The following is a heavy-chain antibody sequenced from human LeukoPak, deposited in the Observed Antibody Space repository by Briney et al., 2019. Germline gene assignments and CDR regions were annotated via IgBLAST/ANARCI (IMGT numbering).Heavy chain of an antibody. D-gene: IGHD3-10*01. CDR1: GYTFTSYG. CDR2: ISAYNGNT. CDR3: ARDTEIWFGEPGRFDP. J-gene: IGHJ5*02. Sequence: GASVKVSCKASGYTFTSYGISWVRQAPGQGLEWMGWISAYNGNTNYAQKLQGRVTMTTDTSTSTAYMELRSLRSDDTAVYYCARDTEIWFGEPGRFDPWGQGTLVTVSS. V-gene: IGHV1-18*01.